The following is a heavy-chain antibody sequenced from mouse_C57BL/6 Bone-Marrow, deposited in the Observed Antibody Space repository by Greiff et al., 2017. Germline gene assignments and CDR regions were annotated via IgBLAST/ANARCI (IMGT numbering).Heavy chain of an antibody. J-gene: IGHJ4*01. V-gene: IGHV1-19*01. CDR1: GYTFTDYY. CDR2: INPYNGGT. D-gene: IGHD1-1*01. Sequence: VQLKESGPVLVKPGASVKMSCKASGYTFTDYYMNWVKQSHGKSLEWIGVINPYNGGTSYNQKFKGKATLTVDKSSSTAYMELNSLTSEDSAVYYCARAAFTTVVPYPMDYWGQGTSVTVSS. CDR3: ARAAFTTVVPYPMDY.